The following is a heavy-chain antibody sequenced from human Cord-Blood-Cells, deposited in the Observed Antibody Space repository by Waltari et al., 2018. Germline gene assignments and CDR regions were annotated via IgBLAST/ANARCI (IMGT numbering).Heavy chain of an antibody. CDR2: IYWNDDK. Sequence: QITLKESGPTLVKPTQTLTLTCTFSGFSLSTSGVGVGWIRQPPGKALEWLALIYWNDDKRYSPSLKSRLTIAKDTSNKQVVLTMTNMDPVDTATYYCARSAAAGTFGYWGQGTLVTVSS. J-gene: IGHJ4*02. D-gene: IGHD6-13*01. V-gene: IGHV2-5*01. CDR1: GFSLSTSGVG. CDR3: ARSAAAGTFGY.